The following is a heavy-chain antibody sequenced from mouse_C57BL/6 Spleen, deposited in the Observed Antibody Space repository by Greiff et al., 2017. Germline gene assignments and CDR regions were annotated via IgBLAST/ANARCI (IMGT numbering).Heavy chain of an antibody. V-gene: IGHV2-3*01. CDR1: GFSLTSYG. D-gene: IGHD6-2*01. CDR2: IWGDGST. J-gene: IGHJ3*01. CDR3: AKPETNGDWFAY. Sequence: VQLQESGPGLVAPSQSLSITCTVSGFSLTSYGVSWVRQPPGKGLEWLGVIWGDGSTNYHSALISRLSISKDNSKSQVFLKLTSLQTDDTATYYCAKPETNGDWFAYWGQGTLVTVSA.